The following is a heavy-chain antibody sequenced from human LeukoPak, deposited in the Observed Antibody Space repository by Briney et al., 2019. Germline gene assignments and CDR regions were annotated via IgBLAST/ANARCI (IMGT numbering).Heavy chain of an antibody. CDR1: GFTFSSYA. CDR2: ISYDGSNK. D-gene: IGHD3-9*01. V-gene: IGHV3-30*04. Sequence: GGSLRLSCAASGFTFSSYAMHWVRQAPGKGLEWVAVISYDGSNKYYADSVKGRFTISRDNSKNTLYLQMNSLRAEDTAVYYCARDYRLRYFDWLFHYWGQGTLVTVSS. CDR3: ARDYRLRYFDWLFHY. J-gene: IGHJ4*02.